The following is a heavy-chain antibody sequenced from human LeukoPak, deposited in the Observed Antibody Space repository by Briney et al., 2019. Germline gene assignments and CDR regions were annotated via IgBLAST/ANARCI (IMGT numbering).Heavy chain of an antibody. CDR3: ARLQLLCDLGCYYYGMDV. V-gene: IGHV4-4*09. CDR1: GGSISSYY. CDR2: IHTSGST. Sequence: SETLSLTCTVSGGSISSYYWSWIRQPPGKGLEWIGYIHTSGSTNYNPSLKSRVTISVDTSKNQFSLKLSSVTAADTAVYYCARLQLLCDLGCYYYGMDVWGQGTTVTVSS. D-gene: IGHD2-2*01. J-gene: IGHJ6*02.